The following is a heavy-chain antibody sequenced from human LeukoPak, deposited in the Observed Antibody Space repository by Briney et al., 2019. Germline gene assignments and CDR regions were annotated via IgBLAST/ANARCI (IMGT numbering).Heavy chain of an antibody. CDR3: AKDLGGVDY. J-gene: IGHJ4*02. Sequence: GGSLRLSCAASGSTFSSYGMHWVRQAPGKGLEWVAVISYDGSNKYYADSVKGRFTISRDNSKNTLYLQMNSLRAEDTAVYYCAKDLGGVDYWGQGTLVTVSS. CDR2: ISYDGSNK. V-gene: IGHV3-30*18. CDR1: GSTFSSYG. D-gene: IGHD2-8*02.